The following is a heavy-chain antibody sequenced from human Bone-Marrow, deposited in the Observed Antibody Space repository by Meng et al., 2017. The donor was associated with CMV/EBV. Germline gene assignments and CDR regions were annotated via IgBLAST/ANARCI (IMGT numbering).Heavy chain of an antibody. CDR1: GGTFSSYA. CDR3: ARDRRDYYDIGYAFDI. CDR2: IIPIFGTA. J-gene: IGHJ3*02. V-gene: IGHV1-69*06. D-gene: IGHD3-22*01. Sequence: SVKVSCKASGGTFSSYAISWVRQAPGQGLEWMRGIIPIFGTANYAQKFQGRVTITADKSTSTAYMELSSLRSEDTAVYYCARDRRDYYDIGYAFDIWGQGTMVTVSS.